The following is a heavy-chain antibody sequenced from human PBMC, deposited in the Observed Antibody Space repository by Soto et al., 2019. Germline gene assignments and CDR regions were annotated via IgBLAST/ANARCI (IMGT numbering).Heavy chain of an antibody. Sequence: ASVKVSCKASGYTFTSYGISWVRQALGQGLEWMGWISAYNGNTNYAQKLQGRVTMTTDTSTSTAYMELRSLRSDDTAVYYCARQQWLYYYYGMDVWGQGTTVTVSS. V-gene: IGHV1-18*01. J-gene: IGHJ6*02. CDR2: ISAYNGNT. D-gene: IGHD6-19*01. CDR3: ARQQWLYYYYGMDV. CDR1: GYTFTSYG.